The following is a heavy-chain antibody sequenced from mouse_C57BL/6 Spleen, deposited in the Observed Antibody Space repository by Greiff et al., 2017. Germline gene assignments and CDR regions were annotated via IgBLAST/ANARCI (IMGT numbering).Heavy chain of an antibody. V-gene: IGHV1-55*01. CDR2: IYPGSGST. CDR1: GYTFTSYW. CDR3: ARGNYGAKDY. J-gene: IGHJ4*01. Sequence: QVQLQQPGAELVKPGASVKMSCKASGYTFTSYWITWVKQRPGQGLEWIGDIYPGSGSTNYNEKFMSKATLTVDTASSTADMQLSSLTAEDSAVYYWARGNYGAKDYWGQGTSVTVSS. D-gene: IGHD2-1*01.